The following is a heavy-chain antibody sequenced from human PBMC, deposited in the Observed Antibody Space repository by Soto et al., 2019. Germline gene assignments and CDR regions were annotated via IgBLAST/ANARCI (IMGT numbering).Heavy chain of an antibody. D-gene: IGHD5-12*01. V-gene: IGHV3-72*01. CDR1: GFTFSDHY. Sequence: EVQLVESGGGLVQPGGSLRLSCAASGFTFSDHYLDWVRQAPGKVLEWFGRIKNKPKSYTTQSAASVKGRFTISSDDSINSPHLQMERLRADDTDVYYCARYLVATKDLDYWGQGNRVTVPS. CDR3: ARYLVATKDLDY. J-gene: IGHJ4*02. CDR2: IKNKPKSYTT.